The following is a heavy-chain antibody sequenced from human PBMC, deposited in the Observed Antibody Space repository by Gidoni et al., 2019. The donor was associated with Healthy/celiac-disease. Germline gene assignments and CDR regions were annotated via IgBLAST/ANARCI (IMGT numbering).Heavy chain of an antibody. V-gene: IGHV3-23*01. Sequence: EVQLLESGGGLVQPGGSLRLPCAASGFTFSSYAMSWVRQAPGKGLEWVSAISGSGGSTYYADSVKGRFTISRDNSKNTLYLQMNSLRAEDTAVYYCAKDFRPDTAMVTIFDYWGQGTLVTVSS. CDR2: ISGSGGST. J-gene: IGHJ4*02. CDR1: GFTFSSYA. CDR3: AKDFRPDTAMVTIFDY. D-gene: IGHD5-18*01.